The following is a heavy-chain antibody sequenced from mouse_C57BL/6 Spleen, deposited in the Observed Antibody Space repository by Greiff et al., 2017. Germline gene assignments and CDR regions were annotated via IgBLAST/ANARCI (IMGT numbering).Heavy chain of an antibody. V-gene: IGHV5-17*01. CDR3: ARGEYGSSSWFAY. CDR1: GFTFSDYG. CDR2: ISSGSSTI. Sequence: EVHLVESGGGLVKPGGSLKLSCAASGFTFSDYGMHWVRQAPEKGLEWVAYISSGSSTIYYADTVKGRFTISRDNAKNTLFLQMTGLRSEDTAMYYCARGEYGSSSWFAYWGQGTLVTVSA. D-gene: IGHD1-1*01. J-gene: IGHJ3*01.